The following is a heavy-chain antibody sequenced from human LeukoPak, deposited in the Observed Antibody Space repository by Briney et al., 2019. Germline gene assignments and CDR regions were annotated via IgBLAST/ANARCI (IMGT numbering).Heavy chain of an antibody. D-gene: IGHD6-19*01. Sequence: PGGSLRLSCAASGLTVSSNYMSWVRQAPGKGLEWVSVIYSGGSTYYADSVKGRFTISRDNSKNTLYLQMNSLRAEDTAVYYCARDVSGWKGDDYWGQGTLATVSS. CDR2: IYSGGST. CDR1: GLTVSSNY. J-gene: IGHJ4*02. V-gene: IGHV3-53*01. CDR3: ARDVSGWKGDDY.